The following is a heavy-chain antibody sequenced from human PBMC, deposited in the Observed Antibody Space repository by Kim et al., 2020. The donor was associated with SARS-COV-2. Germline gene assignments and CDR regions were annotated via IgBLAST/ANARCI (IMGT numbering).Heavy chain of an antibody. V-gene: IGHV3-23*01. J-gene: IGHJ4*02. CDR3: ARVIVGPMRYIDY. D-gene: IGHD1-26*01. Sequence: ADSVKGRFTVSRDNSKSTHFLQMGSLRVEDSAVYYCARVIVGPMRYIDYWGLGTLVTVSS.